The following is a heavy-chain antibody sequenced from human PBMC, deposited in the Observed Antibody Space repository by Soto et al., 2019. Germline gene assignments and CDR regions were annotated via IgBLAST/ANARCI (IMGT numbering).Heavy chain of an antibody. D-gene: IGHD3-22*01. CDR2: INPKSGGT. Sequence: ASVKVSCKASGYTFTGYYMHWLRQDHGQGLEWMGWINPKSGGTNYAHKFQGRVTMTRDTSISTACLELSSLRSEDTAVYYCARVMIVVLTHNYGIDVWTQGTRVTVAS. J-gene: IGHJ6*02. CDR3: ARVMIVVLTHNYGIDV. V-gene: IGHV1-2*07. CDR1: GYTFTGYY.